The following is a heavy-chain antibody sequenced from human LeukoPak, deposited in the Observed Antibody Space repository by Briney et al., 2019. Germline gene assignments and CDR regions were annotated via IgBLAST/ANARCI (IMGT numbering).Heavy chain of an antibody. CDR3: ARLALDIASSSWFGHYFDY. CDR2: IYPGDSDT. Sequence: GESLKISCKGSGYSFTSYWIGWVRQMPGKGLEWMGIIYPGDSDTRYSPSFQGQVTISADKSISTAYLQWSSLKASDTAMYYCARLALDIASSSWFGHYFDYWGQGTLVTVSS. CDR1: GYSFTSYW. V-gene: IGHV5-51*01. J-gene: IGHJ4*02. D-gene: IGHD6-13*01.